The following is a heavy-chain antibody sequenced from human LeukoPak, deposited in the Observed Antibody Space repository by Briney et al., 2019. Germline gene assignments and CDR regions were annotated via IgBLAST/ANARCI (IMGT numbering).Heavy chain of an antibody. D-gene: IGHD3-16*01. CDR3: ARDFGPYGMDV. V-gene: IGHV3-74*01. J-gene: IGHJ6*02. CDR1: GFSFSSSW. Sequence: GGSLRLSCAASGFSFSSSWMHWVRQGPGTGLVWVSRINSDGSTTNYADSVKGRFTISRDNAMSTLYLQMNSLRAEDTAVYYCARDFGPYGMDVWGQGTTVTVSS. CDR2: INSDGSTT.